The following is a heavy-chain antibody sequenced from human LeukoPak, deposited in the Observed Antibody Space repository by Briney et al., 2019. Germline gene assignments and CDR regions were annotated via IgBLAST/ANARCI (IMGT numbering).Heavy chain of an antibody. CDR3: ARAQGYYDFWSGDFDY. V-gene: IGHV1-2*06. J-gene: IGHJ4*02. CDR2: INPNSGGT. Sequence: ASVKVSCKASGYTFTGYYMHWMRQAHGQGLEWMGRINPNSGGTNYAQKFQGRVTMTRDTSISTAYMELSRLRSDDTAVYYCARAQGYYDFWSGDFDYWGQGTLVTVSS. CDR1: GYTFTGYY. D-gene: IGHD3-3*01.